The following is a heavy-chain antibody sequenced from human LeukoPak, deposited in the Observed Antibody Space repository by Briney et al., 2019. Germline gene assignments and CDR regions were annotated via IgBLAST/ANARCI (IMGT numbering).Heavy chain of an antibody. CDR1: GFTFSSYG. CDR3: ARERQWLVPYYFDY. CDR2: IWYDGSNK. D-gene: IGHD6-19*01. J-gene: IGHJ4*02. V-gene: IGHV3-33*01. Sequence: QTGGSLRLSCAASGFTFSSYGMHWVRQAPGKGLEWVAVIWYDGSNKYYADSVKGRFTISRDNSKNTLYLQMSSLRAEDTAVYYCARERQWLVPYYFDYWGQGTLVTVSS.